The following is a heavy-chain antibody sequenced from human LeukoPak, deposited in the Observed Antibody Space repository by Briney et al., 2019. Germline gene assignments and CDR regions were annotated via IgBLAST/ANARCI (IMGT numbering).Heavy chain of an antibody. D-gene: IGHD2-2*01. J-gene: IGHJ6*02. V-gene: IGHV4-34*01. CDR2: INHSGST. CDR3: ARGDVVVPAAFYYYGMDV. CDR1: GGSFSGYY. Sequence: SETLSLTCAVYGGSFSGYYWSWIRQPPGKGLEWIGEINHSGSTNYNPSLKSRVTISVDTSKNQFSLKLSSVTAADTAVYYCARGDVVVPAAFYYYGMDVWGQGTTVTVSS.